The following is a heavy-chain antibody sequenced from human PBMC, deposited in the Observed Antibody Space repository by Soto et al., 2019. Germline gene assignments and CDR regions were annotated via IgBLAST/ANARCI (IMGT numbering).Heavy chain of an antibody. Sequence: ASVKVSCKVSGYTLTELSMHWVRQAPGQGLEWMGWINPNSGGTNYAQKFQGRVTMTRDTSISTAYMELSRLRSDDAAVYYCARESDDFWSGYYTGRGYYYGMDVWGQGTTVTVSS. J-gene: IGHJ6*02. V-gene: IGHV1-2*02. CDR2: INPNSGGT. CDR3: ARESDDFWSGYYTGRGYYYGMDV. D-gene: IGHD3-3*01. CDR1: GYTLTELS.